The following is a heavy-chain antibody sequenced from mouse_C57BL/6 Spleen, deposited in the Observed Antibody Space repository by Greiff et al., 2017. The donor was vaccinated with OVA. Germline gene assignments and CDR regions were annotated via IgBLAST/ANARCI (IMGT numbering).Heavy chain of an antibody. CDR3: ASLYSNYGVDY. V-gene: IGHV1-64*01. Sequence: QVQLQQPGAELVKPGASVKLSCKASGYTFTSYWMHWVKQRPGQGLEWIGMIHPNSGSTNYNEKFKSKATLTVDKSSSTAYMQLSSLPSEDSAVYYCASLYSNYGVDYGGQGTSVTVSS. CDR1: GYTFTSYW. D-gene: IGHD2-5*01. CDR2: IHPNSGST. J-gene: IGHJ4*01.